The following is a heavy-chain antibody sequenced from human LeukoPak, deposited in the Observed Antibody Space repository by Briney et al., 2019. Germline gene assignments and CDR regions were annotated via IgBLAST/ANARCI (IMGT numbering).Heavy chain of an antibody. CDR2: MDYSGTT. CDR1: GDSISSSGRFY. Sequence: SETLSLTCTVSGDSISSSGRFYWGWLRQPPGKGLEWIGSMDYSGTTDYNPSLKSRVTLSVDTSKDQFSLKLTSVTAAHTALYYCARDHYNKSWYKYWGQGTLVTVSS. V-gene: IGHV4-39*02. CDR3: ARDHYNKSWYKY. J-gene: IGHJ4*02. D-gene: IGHD6-13*01.